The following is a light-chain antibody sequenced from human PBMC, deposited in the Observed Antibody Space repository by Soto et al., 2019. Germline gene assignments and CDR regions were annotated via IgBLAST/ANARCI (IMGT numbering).Light chain of an antibody. CDR2: DAA. Sequence: VLTQSPATLSLSPGERATLSCRASQSISSYFAWYRQIPGQAPRLLIYDAANRATGIPDRFSGGGSGTDFSLTISSLEAEDFAVYYCQQRSNLPPTFGQGTRLENK. CDR1: QSISSY. J-gene: IGKJ5*01. V-gene: IGKV3-11*01. CDR3: QQRSNLPPT.